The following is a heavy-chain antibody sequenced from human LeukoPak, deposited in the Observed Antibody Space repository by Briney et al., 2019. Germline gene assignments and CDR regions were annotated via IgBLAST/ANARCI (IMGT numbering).Heavy chain of an antibody. D-gene: IGHD3-22*01. CDR2: IDWDDDK. V-gene: IGHV2-70*11. J-gene: IGHJ4*02. Sequence: SGPTLVNPTQTLTLTCTFSGFSLSTSGMCVSWIRQPPGKALEWLARIDWDDDKYHSTSLKTRLTISKDTSKNQVVLTMTNMDPVDTATYYCARTPIGYDSSGCYQSWGQGTLVTVSS. CDR1: GFSLSTSGMC. CDR3: ARTPIGYDSSGCYQS.